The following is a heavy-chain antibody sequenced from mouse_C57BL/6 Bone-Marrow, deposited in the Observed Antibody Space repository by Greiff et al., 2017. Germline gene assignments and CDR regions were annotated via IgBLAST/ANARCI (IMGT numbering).Heavy chain of an antibody. CDR2: IYPGSGDT. V-gene: IGHV1-76*01. CDR1: GYTFTDYY. D-gene: IGHD1-1*01. Sequence: VQLQQSGAELVRPGASVKLSCKASGYTFTDYYINWVKQRPGQGLEWIARIYPGSGDTYYNEKFKGKATLTAEKSSSTAYMQLSSLTSEDSAVYCCARGDYYGSSRYFDVWGTGTTVTVSS. J-gene: IGHJ1*03. CDR3: ARGDYYGSSRYFDV.